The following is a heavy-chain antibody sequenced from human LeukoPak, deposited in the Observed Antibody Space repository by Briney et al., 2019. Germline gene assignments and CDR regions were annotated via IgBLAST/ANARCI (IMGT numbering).Heavy chain of an antibody. CDR1: GYTFTSYD. CDR2: MNPNSGNT. CDR3: AMEYCITTSCYSYSFDY. D-gene: IGHD2-2*01. Sequence: ASVKVSCKASGYTFTSYDINWVRQATGQGLEWMGWMNPNSGNTGYAQEFQGRVTMTRNTSISTAYMELSSLRSEDTAVYYCAMEYCITTSCYSYSFDYWGQGTLVTVSS. J-gene: IGHJ4*02. V-gene: IGHV1-8*01.